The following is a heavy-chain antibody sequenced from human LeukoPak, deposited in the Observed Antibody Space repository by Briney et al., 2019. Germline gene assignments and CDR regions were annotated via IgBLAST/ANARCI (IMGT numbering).Heavy chain of an antibody. CDR2: IIPIFGTA. CDR1: GYTFSSYG. Sequence: SVKVSCKASGYTFSSYGISWVRQAPGQGLEWMGRIIPIFGTANYAQKFQGRVTITTDESTSTAYMELSSLRSEDTAVYYCARDCTYDSSGYATFGYWGQGTLVTVSS. D-gene: IGHD3-22*01. V-gene: IGHV1-69*05. J-gene: IGHJ4*02. CDR3: ARDCTYDSSGYATFGY.